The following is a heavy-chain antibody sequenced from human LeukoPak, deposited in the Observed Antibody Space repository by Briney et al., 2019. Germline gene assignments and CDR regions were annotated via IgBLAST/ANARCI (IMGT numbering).Heavy chain of an antibody. CDR3: ARASDRLQPPDY. Sequence: SETLSLTCTVSGGSISNYYWTWIRQPPGKGLGWAGYIYYSGSTNYNPSLKSRVTISVGTSKNQFSLKLSAVTAADTAMYYCARASDRLQPPDYWGQGTLVTVSS. CDR1: GGSISNYY. CDR2: IYYSGST. D-gene: IGHD4-11*01. J-gene: IGHJ4*02. V-gene: IGHV4-59*01.